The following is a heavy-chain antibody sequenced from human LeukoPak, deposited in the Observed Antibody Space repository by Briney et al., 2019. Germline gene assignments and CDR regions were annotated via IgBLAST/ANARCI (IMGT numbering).Heavy chain of an antibody. Sequence: SETLSLTCTVSGGSISSYYWSWIRQPPGKGLEWIGYIYYSGSTNYNPSLKSRVTISVDTSKNQFSLKLSSVTAADTAVYYCAREGRRGAFDIWGQGTMVTVSS. CDR2: IYYSGST. D-gene: IGHD3-10*01. J-gene: IGHJ3*02. CDR1: GGSISSYY. V-gene: IGHV4-59*01. CDR3: AREGRRGAFDI.